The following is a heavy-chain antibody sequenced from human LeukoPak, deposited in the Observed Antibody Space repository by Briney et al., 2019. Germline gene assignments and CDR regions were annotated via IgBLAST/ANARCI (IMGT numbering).Heavy chain of an antibody. CDR2: TNWNGGST. V-gene: IGHV3-20*04. J-gene: IGHJ5*02. CDR3: VKEGGPATVTDGWHWFDP. D-gene: IGHD4-17*01. Sequence: PGGSLRLSCAASGFTFDDYGMSWVRQAPGKGLEWVSGTNWNGGSTGYADSVKGRFTISRDNAKNTLYLQMNSLRGEDTAVYYCVKEGGPATVTDGWHWFDPWGQGSLVTVSS. CDR1: GFTFDDYG.